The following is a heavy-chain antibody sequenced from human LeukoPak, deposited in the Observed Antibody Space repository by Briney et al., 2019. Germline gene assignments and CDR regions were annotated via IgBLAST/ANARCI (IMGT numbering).Heavy chain of an antibody. V-gene: IGHV3-49*04. J-gene: IGHJ4*02. D-gene: IGHD4-17*01. Sequence: PGRSLRLSCTASGFTFGDYVMSWVPQAPGKGRKGVGFIRSKGYGGTTEYAASVKGRFTISRDDSKSFAYLQINSLKTEDTGVYYCTRGAYAAGYWGQGTLVTVSS. CDR3: TRGAYAAGY. CDR2: IRSKGYGGTT. CDR1: GFTFGDYV.